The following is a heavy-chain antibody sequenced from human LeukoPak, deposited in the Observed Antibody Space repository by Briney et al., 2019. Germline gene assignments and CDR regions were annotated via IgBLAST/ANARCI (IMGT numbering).Heavy chain of an antibody. CDR2: IYTSGST. CDR1: GGSISSGSYY. CDR3: ARCRRELRWFDP. V-gene: IGHV4-61*02. Sequence: SQTLSLTCTVSGGSISSGSYYWSWIRQPAGKGLEWIGRIYTSGSTNYNPSLKSRVTISVDTSKNQFSLKLSSVTAADTAVYYCARCRRELRWFDPWGQGTLVTVSS. D-gene: IGHD1-26*01. J-gene: IGHJ5*02.